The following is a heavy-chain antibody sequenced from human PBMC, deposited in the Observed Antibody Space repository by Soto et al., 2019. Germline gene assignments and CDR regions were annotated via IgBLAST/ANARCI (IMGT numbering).Heavy chain of an antibody. CDR1: GFTFSSYA. J-gene: IGHJ4*02. CDR3: AKDVTHYDSSGYYYPTYYFDY. CDR2: ISGSGGST. Sequence: GGSLRLSCAASGFTFSSYAMSWVRQAPGKGLEWVSAISGSGGSTYYADSVKGRFTISRDNSKNTLYLQMNSLRAEDTAVYYCAKDVTHYDSSGYYYPTYYFDYWGQGTLVTVSS. D-gene: IGHD3-22*01. V-gene: IGHV3-23*01.